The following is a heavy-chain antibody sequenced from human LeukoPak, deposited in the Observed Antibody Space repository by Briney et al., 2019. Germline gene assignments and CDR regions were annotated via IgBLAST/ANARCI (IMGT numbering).Heavy chain of an antibody. J-gene: IGHJ4*02. V-gene: IGHV4-59*08. CDR1: FGSVSGYF. CDR2: IYYSGTT. Sequence: SETLSLTCTVSFGSVSGYFWSWIRQPPGQGLEWIGCIYYSGTTDYNPSLRSRVTLSVDTSKNQFSLKLTSVTAADTAVYFCARHVPTPYYGTSGPFDYWGQGTLVTASS. CDR3: ARHVPTPYYGTSGPFDY. D-gene: IGHD3-22*01.